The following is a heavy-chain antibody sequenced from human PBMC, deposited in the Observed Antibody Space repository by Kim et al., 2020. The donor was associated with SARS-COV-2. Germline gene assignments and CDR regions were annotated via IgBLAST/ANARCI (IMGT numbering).Heavy chain of an antibody. CDR1: GFIVSSNN. V-gene: IGHV3-53*01. J-gene: IGHJ4*02. CDR2: IYADGRT. CDR3: ARDGTYRLEN. D-gene: IGHD1-26*01. Sequence: GGSLRLSCAASGFIVSSNNMTWVRQAPGKGLEWVSIIYADGRTFYADSVEGRFTISRDSSKNTLYLQMNSLRADDTAVYYCARDGTYRLENWGQGTLITVSS.